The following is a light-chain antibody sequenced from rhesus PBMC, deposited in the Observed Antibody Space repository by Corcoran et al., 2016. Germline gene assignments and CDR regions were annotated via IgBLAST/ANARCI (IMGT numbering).Light chain of an antibody. V-gene: IGKV1-74*01. Sequence: DIQMTQSPSSLSASVGDRVTITSRASENVKNYLHWYQQKQGKAHKLQIYKASTLQSGVPSRFNGSGSGTDFTRAISRLQPEDFATYYCQHSYGTPYSFGQGTKVEIK. CDR3: QHSYGTPYS. J-gene: IGKJ2*01. CDR1: ENVKNY. CDR2: KAS.